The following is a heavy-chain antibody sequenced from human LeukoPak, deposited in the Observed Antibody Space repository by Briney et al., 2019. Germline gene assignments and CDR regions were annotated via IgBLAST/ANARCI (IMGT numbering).Heavy chain of an antibody. CDR2: INHSGST. V-gene: IGHV4-34*01. J-gene: IGHJ5*02. CDR1: GGSFSTYY. D-gene: IGHD3-10*01. CDR3: ASYYGSGSYSWFDP. Sequence: PSETLSLTCAVYGGSFSTYYWSWIRQPPGKGLEWIGEINHSGSTNYNPSLKSRVTISVDTSKNQFSLKLSSVTAADTAVYYCASYYGSGSYSWFDPWGQGTLVTVSS.